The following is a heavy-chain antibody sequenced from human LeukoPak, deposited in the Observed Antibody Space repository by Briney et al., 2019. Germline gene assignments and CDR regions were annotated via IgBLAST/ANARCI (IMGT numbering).Heavy chain of an antibody. CDR1: GFTFNNFW. D-gene: IGHD3-16*01. CDR2: INEDGSEK. V-gene: IGHV3-7*01. J-gene: IGHJ4*02. Sequence: GGSLRLSCAASGFTFNNFWMSWVRQAPGKGLEWVANINEDGSEKYYVDSVKGRFTISRDNAKNSLYLQMNSLRAEDTAVYYCARGAQGDYSRIFDYWGQGTLVTVSS. CDR3: ARGAQGDYSRIFDY.